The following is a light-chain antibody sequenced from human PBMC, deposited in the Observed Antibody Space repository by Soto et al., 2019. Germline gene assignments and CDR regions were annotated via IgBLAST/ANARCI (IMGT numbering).Light chain of an antibody. CDR1: QNINNY. Sequence: DIQMAQSPSSLSASVGDRVTITCRASQNINNYLNWYQQKPGKAPKLLISAASNLQSGVPSRFSGSGSGTDFTLTISSLQPEDFATYYCQQSYSTLWTFGQGTKV. CDR3: QQSYSTLWT. CDR2: AAS. J-gene: IGKJ1*01. V-gene: IGKV1-39*01.